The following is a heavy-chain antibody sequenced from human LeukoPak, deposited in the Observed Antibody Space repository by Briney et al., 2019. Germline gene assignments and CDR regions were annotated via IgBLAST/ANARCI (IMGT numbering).Heavy chain of an antibody. CDR1: GFTFSSYA. V-gene: IGHV3-30*04. CDR2: ISYDGSNK. D-gene: IGHD3-16*01. J-gene: IGHJ6*03. Sequence: GGSLRLSCAASGFTFSSYAMHWVRQAPGKGLEWVAVISYDGSNKYYADSVKGRFTISRDNSKNTLYLQMNSLRAEDTAVYYCAKAEGDYYMDVWGKGTTVTVS. CDR3: AKAEGDYYMDV.